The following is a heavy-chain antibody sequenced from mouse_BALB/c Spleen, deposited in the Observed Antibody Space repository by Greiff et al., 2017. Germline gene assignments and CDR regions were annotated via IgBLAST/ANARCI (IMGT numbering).Heavy chain of an antibody. V-gene: IGHV1-18*01. CDR1: GYTFTDYN. D-gene: IGHD2-14*01. CDR3: ARRGYRYDWYFDY. CDR2: INPNNGGT. J-gene: IGHJ2*01. Sequence: EVQLQQSGPELVKPGASVKIPCKASGYTFTDYNMDWVKQSHGKSLEWIGDINPNNGGTIYNQKFKSKATLTVDKSSSTAYMELRSLTSEDTAVYYCARRGYRYDWYFDYWGQGTTLTVSS.